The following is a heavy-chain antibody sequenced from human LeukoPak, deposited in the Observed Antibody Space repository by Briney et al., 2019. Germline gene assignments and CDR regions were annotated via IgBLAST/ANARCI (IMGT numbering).Heavy chain of an antibody. CDR1: GGSISSYY. V-gene: IGHV4-59*08. CDR2: IYYSGST. CDR3: ARHGYRDAFDI. D-gene: IGHD5-24*01. Sequence: SETLSLTCTVSGGSISSYYWSWIRQPPGKGLEWIGYIYYSGSTNYNPSLKSRVTISVDTSKNQFSLKLSSVTAADTAVYYCARHGYRDAFDIWGQGTMVTVSS. J-gene: IGHJ3*02.